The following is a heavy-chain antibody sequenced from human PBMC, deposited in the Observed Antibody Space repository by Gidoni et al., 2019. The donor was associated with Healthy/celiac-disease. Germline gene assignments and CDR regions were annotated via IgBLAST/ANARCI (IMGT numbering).Heavy chain of an antibody. CDR1: GFPFSSNS. CDR3: ARTSIVGAHDAFDI. Sequence: EVQLVESGGGLVTPGGSLRLSCAASGFPFSSNSMNWVRQAPGKGLEWVSSISSSSIYIYYADSVKGRFTISRDNAKNSLYLQMNSLRAEDTAVYYCARTSIVGAHDAFDIWGQGTMVTVSS. V-gene: IGHV3-21*01. CDR2: ISSSSIYI. D-gene: IGHD1-26*01. J-gene: IGHJ3*02.